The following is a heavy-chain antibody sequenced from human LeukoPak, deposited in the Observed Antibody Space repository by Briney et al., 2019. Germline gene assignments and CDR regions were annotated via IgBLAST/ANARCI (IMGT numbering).Heavy chain of an antibody. D-gene: IGHD3-22*01. CDR3: ARDRRIVVVEGYYYYYMDV. V-gene: IGHV1-18*01. CDR2: ISAYNGNT. Sequence: ASVKVSCKASGYTFTSYCISWVRQAPGQGLEWMGWISAYNGNTNYAQKLQGRVTMTTDTSTSTAYMELRSLRSDDTAVYYCARDRRIVVVEGYYYYYMDVWGKGTTVTVSS. CDR1: GYTFTSYC. J-gene: IGHJ6*03.